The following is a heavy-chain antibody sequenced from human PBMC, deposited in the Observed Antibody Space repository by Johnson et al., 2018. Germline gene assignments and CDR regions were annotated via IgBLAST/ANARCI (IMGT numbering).Heavy chain of an antibody. CDR2: MNWDGSNT. CDR1: GFTFSTYW. CDR3: ARLPHLFGMDV. J-gene: IGHJ6*02. V-gene: IGHV3-74*02. Sequence: EVQPVESGGGVVQPGGSLRLSCAASGFTFSTYWMHWVRQAQGKGLVWVARMNWDGSNTYYADPVKGRFPISRDNAKNTLYLQMHSLGAEDTAVYYCARLPHLFGMDVWGQGTTVTVSS.